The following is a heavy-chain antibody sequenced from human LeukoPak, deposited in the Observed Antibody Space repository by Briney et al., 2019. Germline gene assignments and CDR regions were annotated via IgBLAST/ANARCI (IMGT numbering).Heavy chain of an antibody. J-gene: IGHJ4*02. CDR3: TRFYDKYGYYYFDY. Sequence: SETLSLTCTVSGGSISSGGYYWSWIRQHPGKGLEWIGYIYYSGSTYYNPSLKSRVTMSVDTSKSQFSLKLSSVTAADTAVYYCTRFYDKYGYYYFDYWGQGTLVTVPS. CDR2: IYYSGST. CDR1: GGSISSGGYY. D-gene: IGHD5-24*01. V-gene: IGHV4-31*03.